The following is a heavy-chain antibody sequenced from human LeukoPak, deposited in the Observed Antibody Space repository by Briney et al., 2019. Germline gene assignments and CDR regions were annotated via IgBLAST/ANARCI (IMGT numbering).Heavy chain of an antibody. CDR1: GYTFTSYY. CDR3: AKAYFTNGVCYKQKYNGMDV. D-gene: IGHD2-8*01. V-gene: IGHV1-46*01. J-gene: IGHJ6*04. Sequence: GASVKVSCKASGYTFTSYYMHWVRQAPGQGLEWMGIINPSVGSTSYAQKFQGRVTMTRDTSTSTVYMELSSLRSEDTAVYYCAKAYFTNGVCYKQKYNGMDVWGKGTTVTVSS. CDR2: INPSVGST.